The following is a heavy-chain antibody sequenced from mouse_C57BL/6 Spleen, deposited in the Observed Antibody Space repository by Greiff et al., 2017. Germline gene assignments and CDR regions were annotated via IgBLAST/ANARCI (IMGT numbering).Heavy chain of an antibody. V-gene: IGHV5-6*01. D-gene: IGHD1-1*01. CDR1: GFTFSSYG. Sequence: EVQVVESGGDLVKPGGSLKLSCAASGFTFSSYGMSWVRQTPDKRLEWVATISSGGSYTYYPDSVKGRFTISRDNAKNTLYLQMSSLKSEDTAMYYCARHVTTVVDYYAMDYWGQGTSVTVSS. CDR2: ISSGGSYT. CDR3: ARHVTTVVDYYAMDY. J-gene: IGHJ4*01.